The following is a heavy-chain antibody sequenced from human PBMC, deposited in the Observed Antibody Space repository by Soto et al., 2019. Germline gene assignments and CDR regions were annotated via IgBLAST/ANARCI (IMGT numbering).Heavy chain of an antibody. J-gene: IGHJ4*02. V-gene: IGHV3-53*01. Sequence: EVQLVESGGGLIQPGGSLRLSCAASGFTVTSYRMSWVRQAPGKGLEWVSVIYGGGSTSYAASVKGRFTISRDDSKNTLYVQMNSLTAEHTAVYYCTRGTTTASGPVYWGQGTLVTVSS. CDR2: IYGGGST. D-gene: IGHD4-17*01. CDR3: TRGTTTASGPVY. CDR1: GFTVTSYR.